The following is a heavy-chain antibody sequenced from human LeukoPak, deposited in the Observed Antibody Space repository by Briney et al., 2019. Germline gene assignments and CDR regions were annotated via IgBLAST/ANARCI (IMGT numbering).Heavy chain of an antibody. CDR2: IYHSGST. CDR1: GGSISSGGYY. V-gene: IGHV4-30-2*01. J-gene: IGHJ1*01. CDR3: ARNLVMEAFDI. D-gene: IGHD2-21*01. Sequence: SETLSLTCTVSGGSISSGGYYWSWIRQPPGKGLEWIGYIYHSGSTYYNPSLKSRVTISVDRSKNQFSLKLSSVTAADTAVYYCARNLVMEAFDIWGQGTLVTVSS.